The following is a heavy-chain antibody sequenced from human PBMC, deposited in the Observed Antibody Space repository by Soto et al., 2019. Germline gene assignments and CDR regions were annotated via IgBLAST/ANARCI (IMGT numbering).Heavy chain of an antibody. V-gene: IGHV1-3*01. D-gene: IGHD3-10*01. CDR2: INSGYGNT. CDR3: ARDARGHYGSGSYYF. CDR1: GYTFKDYA. J-gene: IGHJ4*02. Sequence: ASVKVSCKASGYTFKDYAIHWVRQAPGQRLEWMGWINSGYGNTQYSQRFQGRVTITRDTSATTAYMELSSPTSEDTGVYYCARDARGHYGSGSYYFWGQGTLVTVSS.